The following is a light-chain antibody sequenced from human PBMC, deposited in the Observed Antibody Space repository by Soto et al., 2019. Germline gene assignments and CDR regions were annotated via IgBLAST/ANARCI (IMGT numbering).Light chain of an antibody. Sequence: EIVLTQSPDTLSLSPGERATLSCRASQTVSTFLAWYQQKPGQAPRLIVYDASKRAPGIPDRFSGSGSGTDFTLTISRLEPEDFAVYYCQQYGSSPPGVTFGPGTKVDIK. V-gene: IGKV3-20*01. J-gene: IGKJ3*01. CDR3: QQYGSSPPGVT. CDR2: DAS. CDR1: QTVSTF.